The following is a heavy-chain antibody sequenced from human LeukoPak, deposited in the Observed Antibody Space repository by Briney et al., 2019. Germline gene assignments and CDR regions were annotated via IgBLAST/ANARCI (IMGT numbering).Heavy chain of an antibody. CDR1: GFTFSSYW. CDR2: IKQDGSEK. Sequence: SGGSLRLSCAASGFTFSSYWMSWVRQAPGKGLEWVANIKQDGSEKYYVDSVKSRFTISRDNAKNSLYLQMNSLRAEDTAVYYCARTSARYFDWVYFHYWGQGTLVTVSS. CDR3: ARTSARYFDWVYFHY. J-gene: IGHJ4*02. D-gene: IGHD3-9*01. V-gene: IGHV3-7*01.